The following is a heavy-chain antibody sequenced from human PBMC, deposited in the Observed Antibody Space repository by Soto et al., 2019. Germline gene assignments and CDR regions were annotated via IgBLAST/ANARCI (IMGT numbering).Heavy chain of an antibody. D-gene: IGHD3-3*01. CDR1: GYTFTSYG. CDR3: ARSIFGVVIIQNYGMDV. J-gene: IGHJ6*02. V-gene: IGHV1-18*01. CDR2: ISAYNGNT. Sequence: ASVKVSCKASGYTFTSYGISWVRQAPGQGLEWMGWISAYNGNTNYAQKLQGRVTMTTGTSTSTAYMELRSLRSDDTAVYYCARSIFGVVIIQNYGMDVWGQGTTVTVSS.